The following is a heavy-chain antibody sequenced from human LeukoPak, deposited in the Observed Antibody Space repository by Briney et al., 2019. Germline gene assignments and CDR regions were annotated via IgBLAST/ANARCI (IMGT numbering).Heavy chain of an antibody. CDR3: ARVTIFGVVKVHDYFDY. J-gene: IGHJ4*02. V-gene: IGHV4-30-4*01. D-gene: IGHD3-3*01. CDR1: GGSLSSGDYY. CDR2: IYYSGST. Sequence: SETLSLTCTVSGGSLSSGDYYWSWIRQPPGKGLEWIGYIYYSGSTYYNPSLKSRVTISVDTSKNQFSLKLSSVTAADTAVYYCARVTIFGVVKVHDYFDYWGQGTLVTVSS.